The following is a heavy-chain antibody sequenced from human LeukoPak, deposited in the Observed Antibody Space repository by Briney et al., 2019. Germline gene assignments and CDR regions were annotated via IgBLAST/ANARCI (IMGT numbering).Heavy chain of an antibody. V-gene: IGHV4-4*07. J-gene: IGHJ4*02. Sequence: NPSETLSLTCTVSGGSISSYYWSWIRQPAGKGLEWIGRMYTSGSTNYNPSLKSRVTMSVDMSKNQFSLKLSSVTAADTAVYYCARHVFLNTYGYFDYWGQGTLVTVSS. CDR2: MYTSGST. D-gene: IGHD3-10*01. CDR1: GGSISSYY. CDR3: ARHVFLNTYGYFDY.